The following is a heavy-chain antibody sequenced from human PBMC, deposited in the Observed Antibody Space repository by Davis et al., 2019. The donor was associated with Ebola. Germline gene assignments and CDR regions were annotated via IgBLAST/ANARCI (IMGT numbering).Heavy chain of an antibody. CDR2: IYYTGST. Sequence: MPGGSLRLSCTVSGGSSSSSSYHWAWIRQPPGKGLEWIGAIYYTGSTYYNPSLKSRVTLSVDTSKKQLSLKLSSVTAADTAVYYCASLGYDVLTGYDLNWFDPWGQGTLVTVSS. D-gene: IGHD3-9*01. V-gene: IGHV4-39*01. J-gene: IGHJ5*02. CDR1: GGSSSSSSYH. CDR3: ASLGYDVLTGYDLNWFDP.